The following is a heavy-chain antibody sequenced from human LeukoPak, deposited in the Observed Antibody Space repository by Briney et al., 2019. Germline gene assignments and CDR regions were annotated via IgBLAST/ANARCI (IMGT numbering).Heavy chain of an antibody. CDR1: GFTFSSYG. CDR2: ISYDGSNK. Sequence: GRSLRLSCAASGFTFSSYGMHWVRQAPGKGLEWVAVISYDGSNKYYADSVKGRFTISRDNSKNTLYLQMNSLRAEDTAVYYCAKDRNRDDYGDYTLDYWGQGTLVTVSS. CDR3: AKDRNRDDYGDYTLDY. D-gene: IGHD4-17*01. V-gene: IGHV3-30*18. J-gene: IGHJ4*02.